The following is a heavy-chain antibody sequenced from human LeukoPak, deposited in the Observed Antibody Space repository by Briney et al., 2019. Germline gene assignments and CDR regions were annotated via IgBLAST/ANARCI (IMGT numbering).Heavy chain of an antibody. CDR2: IYYSGST. CDR3: AREYDSSSCHRWFDP. CDR1: GGSISSYY. J-gene: IGHJ5*02. V-gene: IGHV4-59*01. Sequence: KPSETLSLTCTVSGGSISSYYWSWIRQPPGKGLEWIGYIYYSGSTNYNPSLKSRVTISVDTSKNQFSLKLSSVTAADTAVYYCAREYDSSSCHRWFDPWGQGTLVTVSS. D-gene: IGHD6-13*01.